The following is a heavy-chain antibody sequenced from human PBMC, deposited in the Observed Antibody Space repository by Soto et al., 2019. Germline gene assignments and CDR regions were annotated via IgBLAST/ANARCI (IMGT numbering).Heavy chain of an antibody. CDR3: ARDGAVAGNTNFDY. Sequence: QVQLVQSGAEVKKPGASVKVSCKASGYTFTNYAIHWVRQGPGQRLEWMGWINAGNGKTKYSQKFQGRVTITRDTSASTAYMGLSSLRSEDTAVYYCARDGAVAGNTNFDYWGQGTLVTVSS. CDR2: INAGNGKT. D-gene: IGHD6-19*01. CDR1: GYTFTNYA. V-gene: IGHV1-3*01. J-gene: IGHJ4*02.